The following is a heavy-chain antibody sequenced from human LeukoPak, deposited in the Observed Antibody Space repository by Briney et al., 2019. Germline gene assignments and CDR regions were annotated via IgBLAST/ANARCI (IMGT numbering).Heavy chain of an antibody. CDR3: ARDYKSSYYYYYGMDV. CDR2: INHSGST. CDR1: GGSFSGYY. V-gene: IGHV4-34*01. D-gene: IGHD4-11*01. Sequence: SETLSLTCAVYGGSFSGYYWSWIRQPPGKGLEWIGEINHSGSTNYNPSLKSRVTISVDTSKNQFPLKLSSVTAADTAVYYCARDYKSSYYYYYGMDVWGQGTTVTVSS. J-gene: IGHJ6*02.